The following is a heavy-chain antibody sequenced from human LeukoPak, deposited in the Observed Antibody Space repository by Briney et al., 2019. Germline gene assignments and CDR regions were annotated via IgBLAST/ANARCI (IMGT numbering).Heavy chain of an antibody. V-gene: IGHV3-23*01. CDR1: GFTFSSYA. CDR3: AKGGTFCSGGNCFNWLDP. CDR2: ISGSGGTT. Sequence: PGGSLRLSCAASGFTFSSYAMIWVRQAPGKGLEWVSVISGSGGTTYYSDSMKGRFTISRDNSKNTLYLQMTSLRVDDTAVYYCAKGGTFCSGGNCFNWLDPWGQGILVTVSS. J-gene: IGHJ5*02. D-gene: IGHD2-15*01.